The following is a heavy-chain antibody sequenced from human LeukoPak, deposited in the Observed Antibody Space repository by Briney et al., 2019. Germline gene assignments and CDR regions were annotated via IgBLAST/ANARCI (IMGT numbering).Heavy chain of an antibody. CDR3: ARSPREIQLWVIFDY. J-gene: IGHJ4*02. Sequence: PSETLSLTCAVYGGSFSGYYWSWIRQPPGKGLEWIGYIYYSGSTNYNPSLKSRVTISVDTSKIQFSLKLSSVTAADTAVYYCARSPREIQLWVIFDYWGQGTLVTVSS. D-gene: IGHD5-18*01. CDR1: GGSFSGYY. V-gene: IGHV4-59*08. CDR2: IYYSGST.